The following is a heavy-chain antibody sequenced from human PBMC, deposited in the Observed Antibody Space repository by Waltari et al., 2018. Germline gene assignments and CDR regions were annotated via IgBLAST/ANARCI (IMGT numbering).Heavy chain of an antibody. V-gene: IGHV1-18*01. D-gene: IGHD5-12*01. J-gene: IGHJ4*02. Sequence: GQSGAEVKKPGASVKVSCKASGYTFTSYGISWVRQAPGQGLEWMGWISAYNGNTNYAQKLQGRVTMTTDTSTSTAYMELRSLRSDDTAVYYCVVEVVATGRGSQYYFDYWGQGTLVTVSS. CDR3: VVEVVATGRGSQYYFDY. CDR1: GYTFTSYG. CDR2: ISAYNGNT.